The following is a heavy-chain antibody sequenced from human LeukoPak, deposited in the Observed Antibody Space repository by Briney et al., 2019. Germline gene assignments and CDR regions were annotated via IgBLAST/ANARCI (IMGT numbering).Heavy chain of an antibody. CDR1: GFTFSSYG. CDR2: ISGSGVSI. CDR3: AKGNDILTGYYDPLDFDY. J-gene: IGHJ4*02. Sequence: GGSLRLSCAASGFTFSSYGMSWVRRAPGKGLEWVSSISGSGVSIYYAHSVKGRFTISRDNSKNTPYLQMNSLRAEDTAVYYCAKGNDILTGYYDPLDFDYWGQGTLVTVSS. D-gene: IGHD3-9*01. V-gene: IGHV3-23*01.